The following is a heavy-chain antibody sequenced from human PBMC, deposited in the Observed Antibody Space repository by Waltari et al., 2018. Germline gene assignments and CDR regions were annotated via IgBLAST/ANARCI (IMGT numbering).Heavy chain of an antibody. J-gene: IGHJ4*02. D-gene: IGHD7-27*01. CDR1: GFTFTDYW. CDR3: VRDHWGPDY. CDR2: LHKDGSEK. V-gene: IGHV3-7*01. Sequence: EVHLVESGGGLVQPGGSLRLSCAASGFTFTDYWMSWVRQAPGKGPEWVAKLHKDGSEKNYVDYVKGRFTISRDNAKDSVYLQMNSLRADDTAMYYCVRDHWGPDYWGQGTLVTVSS.